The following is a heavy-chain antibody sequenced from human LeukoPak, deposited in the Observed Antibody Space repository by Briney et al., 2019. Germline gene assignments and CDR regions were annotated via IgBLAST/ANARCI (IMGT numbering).Heavy chain of an antibody. CDR1: GFTFSSNW. D-gene: IGHD6-13*01. Sequence: GGSLRLSCATSGFTFSSNWMSWVRQAPGKGLEWVANIKQDGSERYYVDSVKGRFTISRDNAKNSLYLQMNSLRAEDTAVYYCARDPPLITAAGSRYFQHWGQGTLVTVSS. J-gene: IGHJ1*01. V-gene: IGHV3-7*01. CDR2: IKQDGSER. CDR3: ARDPPLITAAGSRYFQH.